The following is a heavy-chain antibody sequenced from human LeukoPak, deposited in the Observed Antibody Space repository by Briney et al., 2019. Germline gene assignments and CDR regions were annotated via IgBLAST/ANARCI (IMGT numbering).Heavy chain of an antibody. V-gene: IGHV1-2*02. CDR2: INPNSGGT. D-gene: IGHD3-10*01. CDR3: ARVGSGNLLDY. Sequence: GASVKVSCKASGYTFTSYGISWVRQAPGQGLEWMGWINPNSGGTNYAQKFQGRVTMTRDTSISTAYMELSRLRSDDTAVYYCARVGSGNLLDYWGQGTLVTVSS. J-gene: IGHJ4*02. CDR1: GYTFTSYG.